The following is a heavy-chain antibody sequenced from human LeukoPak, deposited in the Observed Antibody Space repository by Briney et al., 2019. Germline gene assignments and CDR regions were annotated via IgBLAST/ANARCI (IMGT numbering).Heavy chain of an antibody. CDR2: IYSGGST. CDR3: AKDSMARNYYGSGSYPIFDY. CDR1: GFTVSSNY. J-gene: IGHJ4*02. Sequence: GGSLRLSCAASGFTVSSNYMSWVRQAPGKGLEWVSVIYSGGSTYYADSVKGRFTISRDNSKNTLYLQMNSLRAEDTAVYYCAKDSMARNYYGSGSYPIFDYWGQGTLVTVSS. V-gene: IGHV3-53*01. D-gene: IGHD3-10*01.